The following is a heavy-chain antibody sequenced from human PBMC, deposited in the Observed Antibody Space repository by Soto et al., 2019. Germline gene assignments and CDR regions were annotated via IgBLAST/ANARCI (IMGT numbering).Heavy chain of an antibody. J-gene: IGHJ6*02. CDR1: GGSISSSSYY. D-gene: IGHD3-22*01. V-gene: IGHV4-39*01. CDR2: IYYSGST. CDR3: AGLPFNYYDSRGNPAGGYYYYGMDV. Sequence: QLQLQESGPGLVKPSETLSLTCTVSGGSISSSSYYWGWIRQPPGKGLEWIGSIYYSGSTYYNPSLKSRVSICVDTSKNQSSRKLSSVTAADTAVYYCAGLPFNYYDSRGNPAGGYYYYGMDVWGQGTTVTVSS.